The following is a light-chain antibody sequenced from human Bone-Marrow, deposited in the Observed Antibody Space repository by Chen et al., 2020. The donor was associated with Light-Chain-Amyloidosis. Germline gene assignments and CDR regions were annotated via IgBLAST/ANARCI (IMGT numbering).Light chain of an antibody. CDR3: HQYYDTPWT. CDR2: WAS. CDR1: QSVLHSSNNRNY. V-gene: IGKV4-1*01. Sequence: TVLTQSPYSLALSLGVRATINCKSSQSVLHSSNNRNYLAWFQQKPGQHPKLLVYWASTRQSGVPARFSGSGSGTDFTLTISSLQAEDVAVYYCHQYYDTPWTFGQGTKVEIK. J-gene: IGKJ1*01.